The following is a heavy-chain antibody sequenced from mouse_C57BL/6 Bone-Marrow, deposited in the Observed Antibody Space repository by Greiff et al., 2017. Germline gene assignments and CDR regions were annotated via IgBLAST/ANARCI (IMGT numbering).Heavy chain of an antibody. Sequence: VKLMESGAELVKPGASVKISCKASGYAFSSYWMNWVKQRPGQGLEWIGQIYPGDGDTNYNGKFKGKATLTADTSSSTAYMQLSSLTSEDSAVYFCARWPLLFSWYAMDYWGQGTSVTVSS. J-gene: IGHJ4*01. CDR2: IYPGDGDT. D-gene: IGHD2-1*01. CDR3: ARWPLLFSWYAMDY. CDR1: GYAFSSYW. V-gene: IGHV1-80*01.